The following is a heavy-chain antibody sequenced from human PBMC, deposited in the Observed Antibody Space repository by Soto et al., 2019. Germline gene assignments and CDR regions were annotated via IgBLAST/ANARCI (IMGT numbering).Heavy chain of an antibody. CDR2: IYYSGST. D-gene: IGHD3-22*01. CDR3: ARADYYDSSGRGGGFDY. J-gene: IGHJ4*02. Sequence: TLSLTCTVSGGSISSGGYYWSWIRQHPGKGLEWIGYIYYSGSTYYNPSLKSRVTISVDTSKNQFSLKLSSVTAADTAVYYCARADYYDSSGRGGGFDYWGQGTLVTVSS. V-gene: IGHV4-31*03. CDR1: GGSISSGGYY.